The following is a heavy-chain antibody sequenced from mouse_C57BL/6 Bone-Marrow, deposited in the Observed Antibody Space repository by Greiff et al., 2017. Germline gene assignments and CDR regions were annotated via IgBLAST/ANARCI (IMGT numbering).Heavy chain of an antibody. Sequence: EVMLVESGGDLVKPGGSLKLSCAASGFTFSSYGMSWVRQTPDKRLEWVATISSGGSYTYYPDSVKGRFTISSDNAKNTRYLQMSSLKSEDTAMYYCARHGSDGYFPWGQGTLVTVSA. CDR1: GFTFSSYG. V-gene: IGHV5-6*01. CDR3: ARHGSDGYFP. CDR2: ISSGGSYT. J-gene: IGHJ3*01. D-gene: IGHD2-3*01.